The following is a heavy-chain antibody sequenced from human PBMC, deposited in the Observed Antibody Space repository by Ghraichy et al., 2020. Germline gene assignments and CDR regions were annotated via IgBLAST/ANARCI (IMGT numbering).Heavy chain of an antibody. CDR2: ISSSSSTI. CDR1: GFTFSSYS. CDR3: ARDSGLRYYYDSSGYSLWYFDL. Sequence: GGSLRLSCAASGFTFSSYSMNWVRQAPGKGLEWVSYISSSSSTIYYADSVKGRFTISRDNAKNSLYLRMNSLRAEDTAVYYCARDSGLRYYYDSSGYSLWYFDLWGLGTLVTVS. J-gene: IGHJ2*01. D-gene: IGHD3-22*01. V-gene: IGHV3-48*01.